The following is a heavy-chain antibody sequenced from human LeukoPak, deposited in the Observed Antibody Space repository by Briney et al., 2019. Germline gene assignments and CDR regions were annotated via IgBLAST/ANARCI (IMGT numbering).Heavy chain of an antibody. Sequence: GGSLRLSCAASGFTFSSYSMNWVRQAPGKGLEWVSSISSSGTYIYYADSVKGRFTISRDDAKNSLFLQMSSLRAEDTAVYYCARGGSSWFYFAYWGQGSLVTVSS. J-gene: IGHJ4*02. D-gene: IGHD6-13*01. V-gene: IGHV3-21*06. CDR3: ARGGSSWFYFAY. CDR2: ISSSGTYI. CDR1: GFTFSSYS.